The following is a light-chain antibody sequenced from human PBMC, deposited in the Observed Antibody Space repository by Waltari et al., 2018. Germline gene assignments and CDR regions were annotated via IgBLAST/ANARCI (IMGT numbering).Light chain of an antibody. CDR2: GAS. J-gene: IGKJ1*01. V-gene: IGKV3-20*01. Sequence: EIVLTQSPGTLSLSPGETAALSCRASQSVSSNFLAWYQQKPGQAPRLLLFGASNRATGIPDRVSGSGSETDFTLTVSRLEPEDFAVYYCQQYGSSPQAFGQGTKVEI. CDR3: QQYGSSPQA. CDR1: QSVSSNF.